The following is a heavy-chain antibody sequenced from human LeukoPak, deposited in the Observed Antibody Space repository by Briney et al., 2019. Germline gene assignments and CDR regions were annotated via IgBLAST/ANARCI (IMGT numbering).Heavy chain of an antibody. Sequence: PGGSLRLSCAASGFTFSDHYMTWIRQAPGKGLEWVSSISSSSSYIYYADSVKGRFTISRDNAKNSLYLQMNSLRAEDTAVYYCARNGAAGSWFDPWGQGTLVTVSS. CDR1: GFTFSDHY. CDR3: ARNGAAGSWFDP. J-gene: IGHJ5*02. V-gene: IGHV3-11*06. D-gene: IGHD6-13*01. CDR2: ISSSSSYI.